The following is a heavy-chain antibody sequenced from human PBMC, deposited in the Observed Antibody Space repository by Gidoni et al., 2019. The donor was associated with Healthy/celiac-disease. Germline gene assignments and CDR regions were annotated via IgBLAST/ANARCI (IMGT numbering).Heavy chain of an antibody. V-gene: IGHV3-74*01. CDR1: GFTFSSYW. CDR3: ARGMATIVYYGMDV. D-gene: IGHD5-12*01. CDR2: INSDGSRT. Sequence: EVQLVDSGGGLVQPGGSLRLSCAASGFTFSSYWMHWVRQAPGKGLVWVSRINSDGSRTRYEDSVKVRFTISRDNAKNTLYLQMNSLRAEDTAVYYCARGMATIVYYGMDVWGQGTTVTVSS. J-gene: IGHJ6*02.